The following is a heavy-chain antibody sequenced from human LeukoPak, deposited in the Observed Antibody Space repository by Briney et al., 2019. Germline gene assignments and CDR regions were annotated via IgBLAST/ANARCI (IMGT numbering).Heavy chain of an antibody. CDR1: GGSISSYY. J-gene: IGHJ5*02. CDR2: IYHSGST. V-gene: IGHV4-59*12. D-gene: IGHD6-25*01. Sequence: PSETLSLTCTVSGGSISSYYWTWIRQPPGKGLEWIGYIYHSGSTYYNPSLKSRVTISVDRSKNQFSLKLSSVTAADTAVYYCARAAWDNWFDPWGQGTLVTVSS. CDR3: ARAAWDNWFDP.